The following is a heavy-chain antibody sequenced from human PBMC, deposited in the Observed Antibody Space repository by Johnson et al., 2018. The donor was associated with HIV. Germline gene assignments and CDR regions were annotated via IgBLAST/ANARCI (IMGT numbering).Heavy chain of an antibody. CDR3: ARPRIEVLPAGAFDI. Sequence: VQLVESGGGVVQPGRSLRLSCAASKFTFNNYAIHWVRQAPGKGLEWVAVISSDGSNNYYADSVKGRFTISRDNSKNTLYLQMNSLRSDDTAVYYCARPRIEVLPAGAFDIWGPGTMVTVSS. D-gene: IGHD2-2*01. CDR2: ISSDGSNN. CDR1: KFTFNNYA. J-gene: IGHJ3*02. V-gene: IGHV3-30*04.